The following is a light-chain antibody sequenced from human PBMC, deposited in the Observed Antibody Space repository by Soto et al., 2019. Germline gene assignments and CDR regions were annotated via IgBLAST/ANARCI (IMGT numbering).Light chain of an antibody. J-gene: IGLJ2*01. Sequence: QSALTQPASVSGSPGQSITISCTGTSSDVGGYNYVSWYQQHPGKAPKLMIYDVSNRPSGVSNRFSGSKSGNTASLTISGLQAEDEAVYYCSSYTSSSTSVVFGGGTQLTVL. CDR1: SSDVGGYNY. CDR3: SSYTSSSTSVV. V-gene: IGLV2-14*01. CDR2: DVS.